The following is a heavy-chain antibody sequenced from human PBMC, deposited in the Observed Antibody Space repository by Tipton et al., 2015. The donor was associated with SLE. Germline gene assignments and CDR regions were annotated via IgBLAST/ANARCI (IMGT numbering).Heavy chain of an antibody. V-gene: IGHV3-7*01. CDR2: IKQDGREK. J-gene: IGHJ4*02. D-gene: IGHD2-15*01. CDR1: GGSISSYY. Sequence: LSLTCTVSGGSISSYYWSWVRQAPGKGLEWVANIKQDGREKYYVDSVKGRFTISRDNAKNSIYLQMNNLRAEDTAVYYCARGGGSRDVVVVAATYYFDYWGQGTLVTVSS. CDR3: ARGGGSRDVVVVAATYYFDY.